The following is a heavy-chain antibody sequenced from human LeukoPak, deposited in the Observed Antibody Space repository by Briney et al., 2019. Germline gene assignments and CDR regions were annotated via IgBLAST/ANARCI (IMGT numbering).Heavy chain of an antibody. D-gene: IGHD2-15*01. J-gene: IGHJ5*02. CDR2: ISAYNGNT. V-gene: IGHV1-18*01. Sequence: ASVKVSCKASGYTFTSYGISWVRQAPGQGLEWMGWISAYNGNTNYAQKLQGRVTMTTDTSTSTAYMELRSLRSDDTAVYYCARDGYCSGGSCYFFRFSVEYNWFDPWGQGTLVTVSS. CDR3: ARDGYCSGGSCYFFRFSVEYNWFDP. CDR1: GYTFTSYG.